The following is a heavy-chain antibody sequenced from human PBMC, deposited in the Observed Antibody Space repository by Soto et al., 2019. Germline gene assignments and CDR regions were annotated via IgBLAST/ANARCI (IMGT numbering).Heavy chain of an antibody. CDR2: IYWDDDK. D-gene: IGHD4-17*01. Sequence: QITLKESGPTLVKPTQTLTLTCTFSGLSLSTTGVGVNWIRQPPGKALEWLALIYWDDDKRYSPSLKNKLTITTDTSKNRVVLTMTNMDPVDTATYYGAHSPPPTVTTSAEYFQHWGQGTLVTVSS. CDR3: AHSPPPTVTTSAEYFQH. V-gene: IGHV2-5*02. CDR1: GLSLSTTGVG. J-gene: IGHJ1*01.